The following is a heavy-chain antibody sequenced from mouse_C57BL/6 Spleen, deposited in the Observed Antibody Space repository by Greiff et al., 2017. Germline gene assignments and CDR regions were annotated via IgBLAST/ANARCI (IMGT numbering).Heavy chain of an antibody. CDR3: ARILYGSVYYYAMDY. CDR1: GYTFTSYW. J-gene: IGHJ4*01. D-gene: IGHD1-1*01. CDR2: IDPSDSYT. V-gene: IGHV1-59*01. Sequence: QVQLKQSGAELVRPGTSVKLSCKASGYTFTSYWMHWVKQRPGQGLEWIGVIDPSDSYTNYNQKFKGKATLTVDTSSSTAYMQLSSLTSEDSAVYYCARILYGSVYYYAMDYWGQGTSVTVSS.